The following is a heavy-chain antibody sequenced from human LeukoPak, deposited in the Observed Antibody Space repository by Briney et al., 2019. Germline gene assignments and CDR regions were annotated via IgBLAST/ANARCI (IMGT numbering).Heavy chain of an antibody. V-gene: IGHV3-21*01. D-gene: IGHD5-18*01. CDR2: ISSSSSYI. Sequence: PGGSLRLSCAASGFTFSSYGMHWVRQAPGKGLEWVSSISSSSSYIYYADPVKGRFTISRDNAKNSLYLQMNSLRAEDTAVYYCAREGSSHTAMAYWGQGTLVTVSS. CDR1: GFTFSSYG. CDR3: AREGSSHTAMAY. J-gene: IGHJ4*02.